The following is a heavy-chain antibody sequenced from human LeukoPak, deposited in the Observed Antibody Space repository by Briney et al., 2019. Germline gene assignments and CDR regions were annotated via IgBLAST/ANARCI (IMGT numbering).Heavy chain of an antibody. D-gene: IGHD3-16*02. CDR1: GGSISSYY. Sequence: SETLSLTCTVSGGSISSYYWSWIRQPPGKGLEWIGYIYYSGSTNYNPSLKSRVTMSVDTSKNQFSLKLSSVTAADTAVYYCARCYPVSAFDIWGQGTMVTVSS. CDR3: ARCYPVSAFDI. V-gene: IGHV4-59*01. J-gene: IGHJ3*02. CDR2: IYYSGST.